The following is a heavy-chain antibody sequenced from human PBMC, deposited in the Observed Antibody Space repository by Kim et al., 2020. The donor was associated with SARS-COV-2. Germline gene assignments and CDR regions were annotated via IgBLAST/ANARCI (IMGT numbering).Heavy chain of an antibody. J-gene: IGHJ3*02. D-gene: IGHD2-2*01. CDR3: ASLLVVPALRAFDI. CDR1: GGSISSSSYY. Sequence: SETLSLTCTVSGGSISSSSYYWGWIRQPPGKGLEWIGSIYYSGSTYYNPSLKSRVTISVDTSKNQFSLKLSSVTAADTAVYYCASLLVVPALRAFDIWGQGTMVTVSS. V-gene: IGHV4-39*01. CDR2: IYYSGST.